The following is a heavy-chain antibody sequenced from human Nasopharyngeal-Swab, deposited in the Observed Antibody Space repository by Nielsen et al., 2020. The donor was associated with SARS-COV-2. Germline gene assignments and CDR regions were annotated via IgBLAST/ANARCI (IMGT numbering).Heavy chain of an antibody. D-gene: IGHD3-9*01. J-gene: IGHJ6*02. CDR2: INSDGSRT. V-gene: IGHV3-74*01. Sequence: GESLKISCAASGFTFSSYWMRWVRQAPGKGLVWVSRINSDGSRTSYADSVKGRFTISRDNTKNTLSLQMNSLRAEDTGIYYCTRDQRTFDWPPIDVWGQGTTVTVSS. CDR1: GFTFSSYW. CDR3: TRDQRTFDWPPIDV.